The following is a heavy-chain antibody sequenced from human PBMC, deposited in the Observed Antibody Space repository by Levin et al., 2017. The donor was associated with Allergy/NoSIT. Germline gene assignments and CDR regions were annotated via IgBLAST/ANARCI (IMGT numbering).Heavy chain of an antibody. CDR2: IYYSGST. Sequence: PSETLSLTCTVSGASISSDGYYWSWIRQHPGKGLEWIAYIYYSGSTYYNPSLKSRVTISVDTSNNQFSLKLSSVTAADTAVYYCAKYYYDSSGDSNYFDPWGQGTLVTVSS. V-gene: IGHV4-31*03. CDR3: AKYYYDSSGDSNYFDP. CDR1: GASISSDGYY. D-gene: IGHD3-22*01. J-gene: IGHJ5*02.